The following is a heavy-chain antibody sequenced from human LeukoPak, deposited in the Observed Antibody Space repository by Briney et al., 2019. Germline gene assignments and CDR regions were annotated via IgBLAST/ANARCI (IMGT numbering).Heavy chain of an antibody. CDR1: GGSISGYY. J-gene: IGHJ4*02. D-gene: IGHD2-15*01. CDR3: ARYCSGGSCYSGQFDY. V-gene: IGHV4-59*08. Sequence: SETLSLTCTVSGGSISGYYWSWIRQPPGKGLEWIGYIYYSGSNSYNPSLKSRVTISLDRSTKQFSLKLTSVTATDTALYYCARYCSGGSCYSGQFDYWGQGTLVTVSS. CDR2: IYYSGSN.